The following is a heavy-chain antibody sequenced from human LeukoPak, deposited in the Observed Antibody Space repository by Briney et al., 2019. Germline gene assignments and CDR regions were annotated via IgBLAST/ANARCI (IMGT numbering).Heavy chain of an antibody. CDR2: IYYSGST. J-gene: IGHJ3*02. CDR1: GGSISSGGYY. Sequence: SETLSLTCTVSGGSISSGGYYWSWIRQHPGKGLECIGYIYYSGSTYYNPSLKSRVTISVDTSKNQFSLKLSSVTAADTAVYYCARGEVYDAFDIWGQGTMVTVSS. CDR3: ARGEVYDAFDI. D-gene: IGHD6-6*01. V-gene: IGHV4-31*03.